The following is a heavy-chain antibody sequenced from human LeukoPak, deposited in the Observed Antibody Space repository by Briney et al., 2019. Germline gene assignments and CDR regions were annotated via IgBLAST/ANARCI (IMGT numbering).Heavy chain of an antibody. CDR1: GFTFSSYA. D-gene: IGHD5-12*01. V-gene: IGHV3-23*01. Sequence: GGSLRLPCAASGFTFSSYAMIWVRQAPGKGLEWVSAISGSGGRTYYADSVKGRFTIPRDNSKNTLYLQMNSLRAEDTAVYYCARDSGYVKFDPWGQGTLVTVSS. CDR3: ARDSGYVKFDP. J-gene: IGHJ5*02. CDR2: ISGSGGRT.